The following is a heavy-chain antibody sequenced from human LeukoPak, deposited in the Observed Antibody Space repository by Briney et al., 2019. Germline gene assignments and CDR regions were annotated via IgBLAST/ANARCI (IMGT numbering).Heavy chain of an antibody. Sequence: PGGSLRLSCAASGFTFSSYAMSWVRQAPGKGLEWGSAISGSGGSTYYADSVRGRFTISRDNSKNTLYLQMNSLRAEDTAVYYCAKDCAPLRYDALDIWGQGTMVTVCS. CDR3: AKDCAPLRYDALDI. V-gene: IGHV3-23*01. D-gene: IGHD4-17*01. CDR1: GFTFSSYA. J-gene: IGHJ3*02. CDR2: ISGSGGST.